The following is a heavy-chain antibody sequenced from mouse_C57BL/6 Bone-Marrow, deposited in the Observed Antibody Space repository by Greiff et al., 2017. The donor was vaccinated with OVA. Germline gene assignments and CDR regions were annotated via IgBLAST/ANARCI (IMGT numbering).Heavy chain of an antibody. CDR3: TTRNYYGSSSFAY. Sequence: VQLQQSGAELVRPGASVKLSCTASGFNIKDDYMHWVKQRPEQGLEWIGWIDPENGDTEYASKFQGKATITADTSSNTAYLQLSSLTSEDTAVYYSTTRNYYGSSSFAYWGQGTLVTVSA. V-gene: IGHV14-4*01. J-gene: IGHJ3*01. CDR2: IDPENGDT. CDR1: GFNIKDDY. D-gene: IGHD1-1*01.